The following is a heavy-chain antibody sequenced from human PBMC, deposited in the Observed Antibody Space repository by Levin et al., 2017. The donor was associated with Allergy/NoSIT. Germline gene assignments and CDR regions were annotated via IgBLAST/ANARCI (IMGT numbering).Heavy chain of an antibody. CDR1: GFTFDSYA. V-gene: IGHV3-23*01. J-gene: IGHJ2*01. Sequence: GESLKISCAASGFTFDSYAMSWVRQAPGKGLEWVSIISNSGGSTYYADSVKGRFTISRDNSKNTLYLQMNSLRAEDTAVYYCAKNPGRGLEYGYIDLWGRGTLVTVSS. D-gene: IGHD2-2*01. CDR3: AKNPGRGLEYGYIDL. CDR2: ISNSGGST.